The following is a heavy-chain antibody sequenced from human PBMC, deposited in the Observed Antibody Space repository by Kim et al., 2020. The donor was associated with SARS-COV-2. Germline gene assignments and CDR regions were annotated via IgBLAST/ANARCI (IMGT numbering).Heavy chain of an antibody. D-gene: IGHD6-13*01. J-gene: IGHJ5*02. Sequence: YNPPLKSRVTISVDTSKNQFSLKLSSVTAADTAVYYCARGSSSWYHWFDPWGQGTLVTVSS. CDR3: ARGSSSWYHWFDP. V-gene: IGHV4-39*01.